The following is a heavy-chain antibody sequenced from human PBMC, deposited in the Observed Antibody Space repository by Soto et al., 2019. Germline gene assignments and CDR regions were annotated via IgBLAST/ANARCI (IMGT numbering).Heavy chain of an antibody. D-gene: IGHD3-9*01. Sequence: EVQLVESGGDSVQPGGSLRLSCAASGFPFSSYWMHWVRHTPGKGLEWVSRISGDGTTIYYADSVTGRFTVSRDNAKNTLSLQMSGLGAEDTAVYYCAREYDGLLTGYYNDHWGQGTLVSVSS. CDR1: GFPFSSYW. J-gene: IGHJ4*02. CDR2: ISGDGTTI. V-gene: IGHV3-74*01. CDR3: AREYDGLLTGYYNDH.